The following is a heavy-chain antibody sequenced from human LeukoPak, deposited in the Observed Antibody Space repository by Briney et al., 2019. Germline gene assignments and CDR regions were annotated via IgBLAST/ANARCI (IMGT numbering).Heavy chain of an antibody. J-gene: IGHJ4*02. CDR1: GGSISSYY. D-gene: IGHD3-22*01. Sequence: PSETLSLTRTVSGGSISSYYWSWIRQPPGKGLEWIGYIYYSGSTNYNPSLKSRVTISVDTSKNQFSLKLSSVTAADTAVYYCAGGYYDRVVHWGQGTLVTVSS. CDR2: IYYSGST. CDR3: AGGYYDRVVH. V-gene: IGHV4-59*01.